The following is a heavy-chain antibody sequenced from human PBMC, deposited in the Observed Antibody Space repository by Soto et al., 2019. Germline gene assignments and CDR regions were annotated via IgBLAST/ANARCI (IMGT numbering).Heavy chain of an antibody. CDR3: ARAKIFGRNFEY. D-gene: IGHD3-3*01. CDR1: GYSISSGNY. V-gene: IGHV4-38-2*01. J-gene: IGHJ4*02. Sequence: SETLSLTCAVSGYSISSGNYWGWIRQVPGKGLEWIGSIYYSSGNTYYKPSLESRVTISVDASKNQFSLKLNSVIAADTAVYYCARAKIFGRNFEYWGPGTLVTVSS. CDR2: IYYSSGNT.